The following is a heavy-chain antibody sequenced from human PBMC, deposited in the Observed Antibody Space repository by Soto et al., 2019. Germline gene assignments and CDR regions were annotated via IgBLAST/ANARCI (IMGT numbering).Heavy chain of an antibody. J-gene: IGHJ6*02. Sequence: SETLSLTCTVSGVSISSYYWSWIRQPPGKGLEWIGYIYYSGSTNYNPSLKSRVTISVDTPKNQFSLKLSSVTAADTAVYYCARVKDTYYDFWSGYYRHYYGMDVWGQGTTVTVLL. D-gene: IGHD3-3*01. CDR2: IYYSGST. CDR1: GVSISSYY. CDR3: ARVKDTYYDFWSGYYRHYYGMDV. V-gene: IGHV4-59*01.